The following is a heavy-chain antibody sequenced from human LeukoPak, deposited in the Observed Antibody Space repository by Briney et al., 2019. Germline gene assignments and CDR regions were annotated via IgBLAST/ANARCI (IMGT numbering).Heavy chain of an antibody. CDR1: GGSISSGSYY. CDR3: ARGLRSWFDP. D-gene: IGHD4-17*01. V-gene: IGHV4-61*02. CDR2: LYSSGST. J-gene: IGHJ5*02. Sequence: SETLSLTCTVSGGSISSGSYYWSWIRQPAGKGLEWIGRLYSSGSTHYNTSLKSRVAISVDTSKNQFSLKLSSVTAADTAVYYCARGLRSWFDPWGQGTLVTVSS.